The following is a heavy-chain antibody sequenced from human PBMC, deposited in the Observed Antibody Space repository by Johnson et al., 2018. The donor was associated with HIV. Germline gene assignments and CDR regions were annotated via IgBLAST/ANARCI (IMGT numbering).Heavy chain of an antibody. J-gene: IGHJ3*02. V-gene: IGHV3-9*01. CDR1: GFTFDDYA. D-gene: IGHD2-15*01. CDR2: ISWNSGSI. Sequence: QLVESGGGLVQPGRSLRLSCAASGFTFDDYAMHWVRQAPGKGLEWVSGISWNSGSIGYVDSVKGRFAISRDNAKNTMYLQMNSLRAEDTAVYYCAKEALRGGEYDAFDIWGQGTMVRVSS. CDR3: AKEALRGGEYDAFDI.